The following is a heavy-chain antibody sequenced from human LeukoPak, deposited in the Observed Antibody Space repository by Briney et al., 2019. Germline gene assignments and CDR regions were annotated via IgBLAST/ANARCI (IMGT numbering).Heavy chain of an antibody. Sequence: SETLSLTCSVSGGSISSYYWSWIRQPPDKGLEWIGYIYYSGSTNYNPSLKSRVTISLDTSKNQFSLKLSSVTAADTAVYYCAGGGYSYGFVSYWGQGTLVTVSS. J-gene: IGHJ4*02. CDR3: AGGGYSYGFVSY. CDR1: GGSISSYY. CDR2: IYYSGST. V-gene: IGHV4-59*01. D-gene: IGHD5-18*01.